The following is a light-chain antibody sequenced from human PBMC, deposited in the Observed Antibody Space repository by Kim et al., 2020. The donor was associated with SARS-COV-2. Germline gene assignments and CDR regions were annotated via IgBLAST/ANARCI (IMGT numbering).Light chain of an antibody. CDR3: CSYAGNNNLV. V-gene: IGLV2-8*01. CDR1: TSALGVYNI. CDR2: EVP. J-gene: IGLJ3*02. Sequence: VPTSCPAPTSALGVYNIVSWYQQYPGRAPQLMIYEVPKRPSGVPDRFSGSKSGNTASLTVSGLQADDEADYYCCSYAGNNNLVFGGGTQLTVL.